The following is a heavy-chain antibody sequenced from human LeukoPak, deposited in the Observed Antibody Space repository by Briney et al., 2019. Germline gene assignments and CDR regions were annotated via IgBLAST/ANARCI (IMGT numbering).Heavy chain of an antibody. CDR2: ISGSGGST. Sequence: GGSLRLSCAASGFTLSSYAMSWVRQAPGKGLEWVSAISGSGGSTYSADSVKGRFTISRDNSKNTLYLQMNSLRAEDTAVYYCAKVAPLATVRGWFDPWGQGTLVTVSS. J-gene: IGHJ5*02. CDR1: GFTLSSYA. D-gene: IGHD2-15*01. V-gene: IGHV3-23*01. CDR3: AKVAPLATVRGWFDP.